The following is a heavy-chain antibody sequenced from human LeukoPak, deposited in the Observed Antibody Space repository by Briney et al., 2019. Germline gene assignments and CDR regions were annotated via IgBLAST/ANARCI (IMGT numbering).Heavy chain of an antibody. D-gene: IGHD6-19*01. J-gene: IGHJ5*02. CDR3: ASLSKAVNWFDP. CDR1: GGSITSSSYY. CDR2: TYYSGST. V-gene: IGHV4-39*01. Sequence: SGPKLLKPSETLSLTCIVSGGSITSSSYYWGWIRHPPGKGLEWMGRTYYSGSTYYNPSLKSRVTISVDTSRNQFSLKLSFVAAADTAGYCWASLSKAVNWFDPWGQGTLVTVSS.